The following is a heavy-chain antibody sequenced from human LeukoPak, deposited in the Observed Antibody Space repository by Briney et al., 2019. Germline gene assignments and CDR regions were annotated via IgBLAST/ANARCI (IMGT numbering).Heavy chain of an antibody. CDR1: GLTFSTSG. J-gene: IGHJ4*02. CDR2: IGPTGFDR. Sequence: TTGGSLRLSCTTSGLTFSTSGLNWVRQAPGKGLEWVASIGPTGFDRYHADSIKGRFTISRDNANNFLYLQMDSLRAEDTAVYYCATETNGRHYDYWGQGTLLTVSS. CDR3: ATETNGRHYDY. D-gene: IGHD1-14*01. V-gene: IGHV3-21*06.